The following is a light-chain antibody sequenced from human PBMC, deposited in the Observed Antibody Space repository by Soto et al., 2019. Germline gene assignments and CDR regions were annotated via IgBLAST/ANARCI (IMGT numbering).Light chain of an antibody. CDR2: GAS. J-gene: IGKJ3*01. Sequence: DIQMTQSPSYVSASVGDTVTVTCRASRNISSWLAWYQVRPGKAPNLLIYGASTLQNGAPSRFSGSGSGTDFTLTVINLQPEDVATYYCQQGHNFPFTFGPGTKVDIK. V-gene: IGKV1-12*01. CDR1: RNISSW. CDR3: QQGHNFPFT.